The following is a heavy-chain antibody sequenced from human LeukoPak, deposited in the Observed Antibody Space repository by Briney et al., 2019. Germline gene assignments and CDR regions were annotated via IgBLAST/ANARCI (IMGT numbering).Heavy chain of an antibody. CDR2: ISASSNFI. D-gene: IGHD2-2*01. J-gene: IGHJ4*02. Sequence: PGGSLRLSCAASGFTFSTHSMYWLRQAPGKGLEWVSSISASSNFIHYAESVRGRFTISRDNAKHSLYLQMNSLGAQDTAVYYCARPATGYCSSAGCHWDSWGQGTLVTVSS. CDR3: ARPATGYCSSAGCHWDS. CDR1: GFTFSTHS. V-gene: IGHV3-21*01.